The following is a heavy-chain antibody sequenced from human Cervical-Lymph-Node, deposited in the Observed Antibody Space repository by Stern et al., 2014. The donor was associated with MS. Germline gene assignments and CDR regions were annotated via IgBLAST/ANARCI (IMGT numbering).Heavy chain of an antibody. J-gene: IGHJ4*02. CDR1: GYTFTSYW. V-gene: IGHV5-51*01. CDR2: LFPGGSDI. Sequence: VQLVESGPEVKRPGESLKISCQASGYTFTSYWIGGVRQMPGKGLEWIAILFPGGSDIRYSPPFQGQVPISADKSSSTAYLQWNNLKASDTAIYYCARQRYFDYWGQGTLVTVSS. CDR3: ARQRYFDY.